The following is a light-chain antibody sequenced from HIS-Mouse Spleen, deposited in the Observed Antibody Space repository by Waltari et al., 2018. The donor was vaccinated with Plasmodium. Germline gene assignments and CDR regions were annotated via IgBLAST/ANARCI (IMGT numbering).Light chain of an antibody. J-gene: IGLJ3*02. Sequence: SYELTQPPSVSVSPGQTARITCSGDALPKKYAYWYQQQSGQAPVLVIYDDSKRPSGIPGGFSGSSSWTMATLTISGAQVEDEADYYCYSTDSSGNHRVFGGGTKLTVL. CDR3: YSTDSSGNHRV. V-gene: IGLV3-10*01. CDR1: ALPKKY. CDR2: DDS.